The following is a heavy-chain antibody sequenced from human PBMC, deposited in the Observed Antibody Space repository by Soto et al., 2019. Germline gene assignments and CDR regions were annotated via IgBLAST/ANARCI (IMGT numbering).Heavy chain of an antibody. V-gene: IGHV1-18*01. CDR3: ARDGGGHYDFWSGYPPLNWFDP. Sequence: ASVKVSCKASGYTFTSYGISWVRQSPVQGLDWMGWISAYNGNTNYAQKLQGRVTMTTDTSTSTAYMELRSLRSDDTAVYYCARDGGGHYDFWSGYPPLNWFDPWGQGTLVTVSS. CDR2: ISAYNGNT. D-gene: IGHD3-3*01. J-gene: IGHJ5*02. CDR1: GYTFTSYG.